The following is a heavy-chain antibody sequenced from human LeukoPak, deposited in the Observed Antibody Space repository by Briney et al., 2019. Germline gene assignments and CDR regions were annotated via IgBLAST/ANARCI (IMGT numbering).Heavy chain of an antibody. J-gene: IGHJ4*02. Sequence: PGGSLRLSCAASGFTFSSFAMTWVRQAPGKGLEWVSSMSSGGTYIYYPDSVRGRFTISGDNAKNSLFLLMNNLRAEDTAVYYCARDRPTGASRVFVVQWGQGTLVTVSS. CDR2: MSSGGTYI. V-gene: IGHV3-21*01. D-gene: IGHD3-3*01. CDR1: GFTFSSFA. CDR3: ARDRPTGASRVFVVQ.